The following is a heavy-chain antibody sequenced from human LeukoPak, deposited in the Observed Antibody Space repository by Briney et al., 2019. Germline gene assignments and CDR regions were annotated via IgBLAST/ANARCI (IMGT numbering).Heavy chain of an antibody. J-gene: IGHJ4*02. D-gene: IGHD6-19*01. CDR1: GFTFSSYW. CDR2: IKQDGSEK. CDR3: ARDRSSGWHSMISLY. V-gene: IGHV3-7*01. Sequence: GGSLRLSCAASGFTFSSYWMSWVRQAPGKGLEWVANIKQDGSEKYYVDSVKGRFTISRDNAKNSLYLQMNSLRAEDTAVYYCARDRSSGWHSMISLYWGQGTLVTVSS.